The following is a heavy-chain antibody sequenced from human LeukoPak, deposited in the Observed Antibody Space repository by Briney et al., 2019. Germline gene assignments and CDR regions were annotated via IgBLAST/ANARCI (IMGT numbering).Heavy chain of an antibody. J-gene: IGHJ4*02. D-gene: IGHD3-10*01. CDR1: GGTFSSYA. CDR2: IIPIFGTA. CDR3: ARGGFGELLYAFDY. V-gene: IGHV1-69*01. Sequence: ASVKVSCKASGGTFSSYAISWVRQAPGQGLEWMGGIIPIFGTANYAQKFQGRVTITADESTSTAYMELSSLRSEDTAVYYCARGGFGELLYAFDYWGRGTLVTVSS.